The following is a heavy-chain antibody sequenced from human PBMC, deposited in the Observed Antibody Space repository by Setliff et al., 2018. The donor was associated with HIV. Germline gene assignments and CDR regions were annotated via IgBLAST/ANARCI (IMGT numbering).Heavy chain of an antibody. V-gene: IGHV1-69*10. D-gene: IGHD2-21*01. CDR1: GTTFSTYL. J-gene: IGHJ4*02. CDR3: ARDHQTMLWLDY. Sequence: SVKVSCKASGTTFSTYLFTWVRQAPGQGFEWMGGIIPILGTEKYAQNFHGRVTLTADMSTNTAYMELRSLTSEDTAVYYCARDHQTMLWLDYWGQGTLVTVSS. CDR2: IIPILGTE.